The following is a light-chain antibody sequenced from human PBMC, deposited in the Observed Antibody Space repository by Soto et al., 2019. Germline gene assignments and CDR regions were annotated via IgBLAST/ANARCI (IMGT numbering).Light chain of an antibody. CDR3: QHLNTYPLT. V-gene: IGKV1-9*01. CDR2: AAS. J-gene: IGKJ4*01. Sequence: DIQLTQSPSFLSASVGDRVTITCRASQDISSYLAWYQQKPGKAPKLLIYAASTLQSGVPSRFSGSGSGTEFTLTIRSLQPEDFATYYCQHLNTYPLTFGGGTKVEIK. CDR1: QDISSY.